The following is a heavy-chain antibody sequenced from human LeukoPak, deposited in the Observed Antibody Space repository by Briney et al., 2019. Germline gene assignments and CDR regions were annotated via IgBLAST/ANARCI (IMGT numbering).Heavy chain of an antibody. D-gene: IGHD2-15*01. CDR1: GYSFPTYW. Sequence: GETLKISCQASGYSFPTYWIGWVRQMPGKGLEWMGIIYPGDSETRSSPSFQGQVTISADKSISTAYLQWSSLKASDTAMYYCAGRSASVAADQAFDYWGQGTLVTVSS. V-gene: IGHV5-51*01. CDR2: IYPGDSET. J-gene: IGHJ4*02. CDR3: AGRSASVAADQAFDY.